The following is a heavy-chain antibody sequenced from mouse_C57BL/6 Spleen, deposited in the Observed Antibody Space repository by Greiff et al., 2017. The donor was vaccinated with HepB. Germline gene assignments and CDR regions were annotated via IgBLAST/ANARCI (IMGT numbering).Heavy chain of an antibody. V-gene: IGHV1-63*01. D-gene: IGHD1-1*01. CDR2: IYPGGGYT. CDR1: GYTFTNYW. CDR3: ARETGTTVVRDWYFDV. J-gene: IGHJ1*03. Sequence: VQLQQSGAELVRPGTSVKMSCKASGYTFTNYWIGWAKQRPGHGLEWIGDIYPGGGYTNYNEKFKGKATLTADKSSSTAYMQFSSLTSEDSAIYYGARETGTTVVRDWYFDVWGTGTTVTVSS.